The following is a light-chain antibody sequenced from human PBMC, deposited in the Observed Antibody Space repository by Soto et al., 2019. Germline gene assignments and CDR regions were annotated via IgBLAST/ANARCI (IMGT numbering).Light chain of an antibody. Sequence: VLTQSPGTLSLSPGERGTLSCRASQSISSNLVAWSQQKPGQAPRLLICSANKRATGIPDRFSGSASGKHSFHDSRSGTDSTLTISTLEPEDFAVYYCHPDGSSLPDTFSQGTKLEIK. V-gene: IGKV3-20*01. CDR2: SAN. CDR3: HPDGSSLPDT. J-gene: IGKJ2*01. CDR1: QSISSNL.